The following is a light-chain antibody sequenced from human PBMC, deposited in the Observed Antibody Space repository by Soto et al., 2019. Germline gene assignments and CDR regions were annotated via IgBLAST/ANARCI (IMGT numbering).Light chain of an antibody. CDR1: QGISRW. CDR2: SAS. Sequence: DIQMTQLPSSMSASVGDRVTITCRASQGISRWLAWYHQKPGKAPNLLIYSASTLHSGVPSRFSGSGSGTDFTLTISGLQSDDFAVYYCQQYYNWPPYTFGQGTKLQIE. CDR3: QQYYNWPPYT. J-gene: IGKJ2*01. V-gene: IGKV1-12*01.